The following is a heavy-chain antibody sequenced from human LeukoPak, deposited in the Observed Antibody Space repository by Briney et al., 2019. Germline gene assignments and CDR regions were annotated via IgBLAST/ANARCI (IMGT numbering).Heavy chain of an antibody. V-gene: IGHV1-69*13. CDR1: GGTFSSYA. Sequence: GASVRVSCKASGGTFSSYAISWVRQAPGQGLEWMGGIIPIFGTANYAQKFQGRVTITADESTSTAYMELSSLRSEDTAVYYCAREIGVGATDYWGQGTLVTVSS. CDR2: IIPIFGTA. J-gene: IGHJ4*02. CDR3: AREIGVGATDY. D-gene: IGHD1-26*01.